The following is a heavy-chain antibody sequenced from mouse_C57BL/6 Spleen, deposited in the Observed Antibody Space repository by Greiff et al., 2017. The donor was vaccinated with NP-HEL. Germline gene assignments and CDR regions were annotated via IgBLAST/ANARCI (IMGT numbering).Heavy chain of an antibody. CDR1: GFNIKDDY. CDR3: TIGNSNPFAY. Sequence: EVQLQESGAELVRPGASVKLSCTASGFNIKDDYMHWVKQRPEQGLEWIGWIDPENGDTEYASKFQGKATITADTSSNTAYLQLSSLTSEDTAVYYCTIGNSNPFAYWGQGTLVTVSA. D-gene: IGHD2-5*01. V-gene: IGHV14-4*01. J-gene: IGHJ3*01. CDR2: IDPENGDT.